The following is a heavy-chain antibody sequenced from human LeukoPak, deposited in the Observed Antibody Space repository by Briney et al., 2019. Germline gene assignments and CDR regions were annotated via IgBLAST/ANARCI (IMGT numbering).Heavy chain of an antibody. J-gene: IGHJ3*02. CDR1: GFTFSSYG. D-gene: IGHD5-18*01. V-gene: IGHV3-30*19. CDR2: IWYDGSNK. CDR3: ASGRTKYSYGYPAFDI. Sequence: GGSLRLSCAASGFTFSSYGMHWVRQAPGKGLEWVAVIWYDGSNKYYADSVKGRFTISRDNSKNTLYLQMNSLRAEDTAVCYCASGRTKYSYGYPAFDIWGQGTMVTVSS.